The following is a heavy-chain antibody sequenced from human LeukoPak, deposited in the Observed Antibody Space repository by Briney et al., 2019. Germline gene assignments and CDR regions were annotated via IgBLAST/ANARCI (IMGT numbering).Heavy chain of an antibody. CDR1: GYTFISYG. CDR2: MNPNSGNT. CDR3: ARASKGLWFGELLSLRSYYFDY. V-gene: IGHV1-8*01. D-gene: IGHD3-10*01. Sequence: ASVKVSCKASGYTFISYGFSWVRQAPGQGLEWMGWMNPNSGNTGYAQKFQGRVTMTRNTSISTAYMELSSLRSEDTAVYYCARASKGLWFGELLSLRSYYFDYWGQGTLVTVSS. J-gene: IGHJ4*02.